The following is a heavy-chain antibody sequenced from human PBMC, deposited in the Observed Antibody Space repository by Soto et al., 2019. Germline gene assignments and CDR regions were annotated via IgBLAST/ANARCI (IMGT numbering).Heavy chain of an antibody. V-gene: IGHV3-23*01. Sequence: GGSLRLSCAASGFTFSSYAMSWVRQAPGKGLEWVSAISGSGGSTYYADSVKGRFTISRDNSKNTLYLQMNSLRAEDTAVYYCAKYFWQIPYGDYCEYFQHWGQGTLVTVSS. CDR2: ISGSGGST. J-gene: IGHJ1*01. CDR3: AKYFWQIPYGDYCEYFQH. D-gene: IGHD4-17*01. CDR1: GFTFSSYA.